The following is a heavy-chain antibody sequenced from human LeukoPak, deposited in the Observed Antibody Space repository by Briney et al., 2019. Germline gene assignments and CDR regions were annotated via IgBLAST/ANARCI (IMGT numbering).Heavy chain of an antibody. J-gene: IGHJ5*02. D-gene: IGHD3-10*01. V-gene: IGHV1-8*01. Sequence: ASVKVSCKASGYTFTSYDINWVRQATGQGLEWMGWMNPNSGNTGYAQKFQGGVTMTRNTSISTAYMELSSLRYDDTAVYYCATNILVRDIINWFDPWGQGTLVTVSS. CDR3: ATNILVRDIINWFDP. CDR1: GYTFTSYD. CDR2: MNPNSGNT.